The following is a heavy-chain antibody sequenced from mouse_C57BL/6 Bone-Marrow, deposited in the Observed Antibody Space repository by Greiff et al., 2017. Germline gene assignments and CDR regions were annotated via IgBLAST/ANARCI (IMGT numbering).Heavy chain of an antibody. Sequence: QVQLQQPGAELVRPGSSVKLSCKASGYTFTSYWMHWVKQRPIQGLEWIGNIDPSDSETHYNQKFKDKATLTVDKSSSTACMQLSSLTSEDSAVYYCASGDYYGSSSHFDVWGTGTTVTVSS. CDR3: ASGDYYGSSSHFDV. D-gene: IGHD1-1*01. CDR1: GYTFTSYW. J-gene: IGHJ1*03. V-gene: IGHV1-52*01. CDR2: IDPSDSET.